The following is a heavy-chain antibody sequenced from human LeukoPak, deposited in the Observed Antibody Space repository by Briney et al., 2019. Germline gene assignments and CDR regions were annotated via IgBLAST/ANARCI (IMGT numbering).Heavy chain of an antibody. CDR2: INSDVSIT. CDR3: TRRSDSGTYYDY. J-gene: IGHJ4*02. CDR1: GFTFRSYS. Sequence: PGGSLRLSCAASGFTFRSYSMHWVRQAPGKGLEWVSRINSDVSITTYADSVKGRFTVSRDNAKNTLFLQMNSLRAGDTAVYYCTRRSDSGTYYDYWGQGTLVTVSS. V-gene: IGHV3-74*03. D-gene: IGHD1-26*01.